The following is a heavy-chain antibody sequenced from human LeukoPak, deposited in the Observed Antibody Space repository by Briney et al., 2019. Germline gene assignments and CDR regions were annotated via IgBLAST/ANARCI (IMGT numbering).Heavy chain of an antibody. J-gene: IGHJ4*02. CDR1: GCTFSTYV. CDR2: ISSNGDNT. CDR3: VRGTGY. V-gene: IGHV3-64D*06. Sequence: GGSLRLSCSVSGCTFSTYVMHWVRQAPGKGLEYVSSISSNGDNTYYADSVKGRFTISRDNSKNTLYLQMSSLRPDDTAVYFCVRGTGYWGQGTLVTVSS.